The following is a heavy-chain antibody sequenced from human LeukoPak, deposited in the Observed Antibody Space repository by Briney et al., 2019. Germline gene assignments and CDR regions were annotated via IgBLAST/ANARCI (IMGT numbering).Heavy chain of an antibody. CDR2: IIASSSYR. Sequence: GGSLRLSCAASGFTFGSYSMNWVRQAPGKGLEWVSYIIASSSYRYHADSVKGRFTISRDNAKNSLYLEMNSLRAEDTAVYYCVRESAFRLDAFDIWGQGTMVTVSS. J-gene: IGHJ3*02. D-gene: IGHD3-16*01. CDR1: GFTFGSYS. CDR3: VRESAFRLDAFDI. V-gene: IGHV3-21*01.